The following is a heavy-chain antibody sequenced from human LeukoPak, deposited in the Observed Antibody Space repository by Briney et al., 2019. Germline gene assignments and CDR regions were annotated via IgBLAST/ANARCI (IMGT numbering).Heavy chain of an antibody. D-gene: IGHD1-26*01. J-gene: IGHJ4*02. CDR2: IYPDDSDT. CDR1: GYRFTSYW. V-gene: IGHV5-51*01. Sequence: GESLKISCKVSGYRFTSYWIAWVRQMPGKGLEWMGIIYPDDSDTTYNPSFQGQVTISAHKSISTAYLQCSSLKSSDTAMYYCAIRSGNYYGVDYWGQGTLVTVSS. CDR3: AIRSGNYYGVDY.